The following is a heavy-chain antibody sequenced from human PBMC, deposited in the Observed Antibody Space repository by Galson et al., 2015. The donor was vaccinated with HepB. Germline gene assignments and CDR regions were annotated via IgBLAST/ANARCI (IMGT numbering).Heavy chain of an antibody. V-gene: IGHV1-69*13. CDR3: ARGRYYYDSSGYYLRPYFDY. Sequence: SVKVSCKASGGTFSSYAISWVRQAPGQGLEWMGGIIPIFGTANYAQKFQGRVTITADESTSTAYMELSSLRSEDTAVYYCARGRYYYDSSGYYLRPYFDYWGQGTLVTVSS. CDR1: GGTFSSYA. CDR2: IIPIFGTA. J-gene: IGHJ4*02. D-gene: IGHD3-22*01.